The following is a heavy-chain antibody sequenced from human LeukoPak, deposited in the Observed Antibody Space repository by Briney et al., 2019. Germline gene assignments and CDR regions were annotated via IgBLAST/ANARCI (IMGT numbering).Heavy chain of an antibody. D-gene: IGHD5-12*01. Sequence: GGSLRLSCAASGFTVSSNYMSWVRQAPGKGLEWVSAISGSGGSTYYADSVKGRFTISRDNSKNTLYLQMNSLRAEDTAVYYCALALSGEGYYYYYYGMDVWGQGTTVTVSS. CDR3: ALALSGEGYYYYYYGMDV. J-gene: IGHJ6*02. V-gene: IGHV3-23*01. CDR2: ISGSGGST. CDR1: GFTVSSNY.